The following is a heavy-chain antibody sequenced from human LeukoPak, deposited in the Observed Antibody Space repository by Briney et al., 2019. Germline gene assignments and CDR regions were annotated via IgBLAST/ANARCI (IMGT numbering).Heavy chain of an antibody. Sequence: GGSLRLSCAASGFTFSSYGMHWVRQAPGKGLEWVAVISYDGSNKYYADSVKGRFTISRDNPKNTLYLQMNSLRAEDTAVYFCAKRGVVIRVVLVGFHKEAYYFDSWGQGALVTVSS. V-gene: IGHV3-30*18. CDR1: GFTFSSYG. D-gene: IGHD2-21*01. CDR3: AKRGVVIRVVLVGFHKEAYYFDS. J-gene: IGHJ4*02. CDR2: ISYDGSNK.